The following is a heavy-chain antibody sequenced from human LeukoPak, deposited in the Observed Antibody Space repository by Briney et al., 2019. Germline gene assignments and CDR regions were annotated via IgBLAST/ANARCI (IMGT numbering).Heavy chain of an antibody. Sequence: PSETLSLTCAVSGGSISSGGYSWSWIRQPPGKGLEWIGYIYHSGSTYYNPFLKSRVTISVDRSKNQFSLKLSSVTAADTAVYYCARERFGELSGAFDIWGQGTMVTVSS. CDR2: IYHSGST. V-gene: IGHV4-30-2*01. CDR3: ARERFGELSGAFDI. CDR1: GGSISSGGYS. J-gene: IGHJ3*02. D-gene: IGHD3-10*01.